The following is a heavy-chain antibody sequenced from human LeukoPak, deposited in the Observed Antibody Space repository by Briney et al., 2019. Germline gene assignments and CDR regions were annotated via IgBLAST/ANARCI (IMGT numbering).Heavy chain of an antibody. V-gene: IGHV3-21*04. CDR3: ARDRHTAMVYYYYYMDV. D-gene: IGHD5-18*01. J-gene: IGHJ6*03. CDR2: ISPSSHYI. CDR1: GFTFSNYS. Sequence: GGSLRLSCAGSGFTFSNYSINWVRQAPGKGLEWFSSISPSSHYIYYADSVRGRFTISRDNARNSLYLQMNSLRDEDTAVYYCARDRHTAMVYYYYYMDVWGTGTTVTVSS.